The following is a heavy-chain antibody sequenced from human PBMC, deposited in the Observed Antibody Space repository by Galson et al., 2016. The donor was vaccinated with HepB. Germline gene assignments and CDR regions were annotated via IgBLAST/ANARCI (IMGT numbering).Heavy chain of an antibody. CDR2: ISDDGSET. Sequence: SLRLSCAASGFTFSTHAMHWARQAPGKGLEWVALISDDGSETLYADSVKGRFTISRDNSKNTLFLQLNNLRTEDTAVYYCVKSDGVGPISFLVDFWGQGTLVTVSS. CDR1: GFTFSTHA. J-gene: IGHJ4*02. CDR3: VKSDGVGPISFLVDF. D-gene: IGHD3-3*01. V-gene: IGHV3-30*18.